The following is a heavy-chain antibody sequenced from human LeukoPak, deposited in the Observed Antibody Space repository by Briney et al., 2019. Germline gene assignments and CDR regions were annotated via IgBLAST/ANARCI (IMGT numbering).Heavy chain of an antibody. J-gene: IGHJ4*02. D-gene: IGHD5-24*01. CDR1: GGSIGSYY. Sequence: SETLSLTCTVSGGSIGSYYWSWIRLAAGKGLEWIGRTYTSGGTNYNPSLKSRVTMSVDTSKNQFSLNLSSVTPADTAVYYCAKDGRWLQSYDYWGQGTLVTVSS. CDR3: AKDGRWLQSYDY. V-gene: IGHV4-4*07. CDR2: TYTSGGT.